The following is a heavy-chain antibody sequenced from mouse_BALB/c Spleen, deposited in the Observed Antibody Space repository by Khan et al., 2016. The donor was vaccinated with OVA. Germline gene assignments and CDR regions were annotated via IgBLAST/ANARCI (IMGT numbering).Heavy chain of an antibody. CDR3: AGFHYGSKVYYFDY. Sequence: VQLQESGPELVKPGASVKMSCKASGYTFTDYVISWVKQRTGQGLEWIGEIYPGSGSTYYNKKFKGRATLTADKSSNTAYMQLSSLTSEDSAVYFGAGFHYGSKVYYFDYWGQGTTLTVSS. CDR2: IYPGSGST. CDR1: GYTFTDYV. V-gene: IGHV1-77*01. J-gene: IGHJ2*01. D-gene: IGHD1-1*01.